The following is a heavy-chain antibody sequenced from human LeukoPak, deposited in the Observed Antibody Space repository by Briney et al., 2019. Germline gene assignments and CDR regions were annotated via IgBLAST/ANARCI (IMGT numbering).Heavy chain of an antibody. Sequence: SETLSLTCTVSGGSISSYYWSWIREPPGKGLEWIGYIYYSGSTNYNPSLKSRVTISVDTSKNQFSLKLSSVTAADTAVYYCARGEETTVFGVVITVGWFDPWGQGTLVTLSS. CDR3: ARGEETTVFGVVITVGWFDP. V-gene: IGHV4-59*01. CDR1: GGSISSYY. J-gene: IGHJ5*02. D-gene: IGHD3-3*01. CDR2: IYYSGST.